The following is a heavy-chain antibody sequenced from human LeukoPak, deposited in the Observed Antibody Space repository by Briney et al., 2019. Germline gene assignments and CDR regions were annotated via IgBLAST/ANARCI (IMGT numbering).Heavy chain of an antibody. Sequence: ASVTVSCTASGYTFTSHGITWVRQAPGQGLEWMGWISANNGNTNYAQKFQGRVTMTTDTLTSTAYMELRSLRSDDTAVYYCARYWGVDYGGNKDYWGQGTLVTVSS. CDR1: GYTFTSHG. V-gene: IGHV1-18*01. CDR2: ISANNGNT. D-gene: IGHD4-23*01. CDR3: ARYWGVDYGGNKDY. J-gene: IGHJ4*02.